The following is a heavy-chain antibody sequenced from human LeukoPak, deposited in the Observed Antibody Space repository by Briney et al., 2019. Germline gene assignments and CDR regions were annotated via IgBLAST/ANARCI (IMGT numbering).Heavy chain of an antibody. V-gene: IGHV1-2*02. Sequence: GASVKVSCKASGYTFTGYYMHWVRQAPGQGLEWMGWINPNSGGTNYAQKFQGRVTMTRDTSISTAYMELSRLRSDDTAVHYCARDTAVAGNMDVWGKGTTVTISS. CDR3: ARDTAVAGNMDV. CDR1: GYTFTGYY. D-gene: IGHD6-19*01. J-gene: IGHJ6*03. CDR2: INPNSGGT.